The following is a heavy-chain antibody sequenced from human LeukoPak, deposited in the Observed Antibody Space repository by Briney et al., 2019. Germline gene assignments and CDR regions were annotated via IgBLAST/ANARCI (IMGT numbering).Heavy chain of an antibody. CDR2: ISGSGGST. J-gene: IGHJ4*02. Sequence: GGSLRLSCAASGFTFSNAWMSWVRQAPGKGLEWVSAISGSGGSTYYADSVKGRFTISRDNSKNTLYLQMNSLRAEDTAVYYCAKKPRYYYDSSGYYFDYWGQGTLVTVSS. CDR3: AKKPRYYYDSSGYYFDY. CDR1: GFTFSNAW. V-gene: IGHV3-23*01. D-gene: IGHD3-22*01.